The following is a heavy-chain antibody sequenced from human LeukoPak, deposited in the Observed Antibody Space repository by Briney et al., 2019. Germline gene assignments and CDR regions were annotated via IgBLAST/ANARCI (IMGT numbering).Heavy chain of an antibody. CDR1: GFTFSSFE. D-gene: IGHD1-26*01. CDR2: ISSSASTI. Sequence: GGSLRLSCAASGFTFSSFEMNWVRQAPGKGLEWVSYISSSASTIYYADSVKGRFTISRDNAKNSLFLQMNSLGAEDTAVYYCARKVLSGSRYFDYWGQGTLVTVSS. CDR3: ARKVLSGSRYFDY. J-gene: IGHJ4*02. V-gene: IGHV3-48*03.